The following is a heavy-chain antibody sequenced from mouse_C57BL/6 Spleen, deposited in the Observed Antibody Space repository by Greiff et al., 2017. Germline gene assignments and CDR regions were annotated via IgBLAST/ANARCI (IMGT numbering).Heavy chain of an antibody. V-gene: IGHV1-52*01. J-gene: IGHJ3*01. D-gene: IGHD1-1*01. Sequence: QAQLQQPGAELVRPGSSVKLSCKASGYTFTSYWMHWVKPRPIQGLEWIGNIDPSDSETHYNQKFKDKATLTVDKSSSTAYMQLSSLTSEDSAVYYCARSRYYGSSYGAYWGQGTLVTVSA. CDR3: ARSRYYGSSYGAY. CDR1: GYTFTSYW. CDR2: IDPSDSET.